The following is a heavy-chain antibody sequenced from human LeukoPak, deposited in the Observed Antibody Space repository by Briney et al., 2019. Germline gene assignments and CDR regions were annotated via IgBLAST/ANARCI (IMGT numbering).Heavy chain of an antibody. V-gene: IGHV1-69*13. CDR1: GGTFSNYA. J-gene: IGHJ1*01. D-gene: IGHD6-13*01. CDR2: IIPIFGTA. CDR3: ARASSLLVEYFQH. Sequence: SVKVSCKASGGTFSNYAISWVRQAPGQGLEWMGGIIPIFGTANYAQKFQGRVTITADEPTSTAYMDLSSLRFEDTALYYCARASSLLVEYFQHWGQGTLVTVSS.